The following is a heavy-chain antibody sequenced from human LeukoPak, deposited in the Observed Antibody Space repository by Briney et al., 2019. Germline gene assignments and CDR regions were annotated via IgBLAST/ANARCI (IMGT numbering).Heavy chain of an antibody. CDR1: GFTFSGSA. Sequence: GGSLRLSCAASGFTFSGSAMHWVRQASGKGLEWVGRIRSKANSYATAYAASVKGRFTISGDDSKNTAYLQMNSLKTEDTAVYYCTRRAGSSGYYYWYFDLWGRGTLVTVSS. D-gene: IGHD3-22*01. CDR2: IRSKANSYAT. V-gene: IGHV3-73*01. CDR3: TRRAGSSGYYYWYFDL. J-gene: IGHJ2*01.